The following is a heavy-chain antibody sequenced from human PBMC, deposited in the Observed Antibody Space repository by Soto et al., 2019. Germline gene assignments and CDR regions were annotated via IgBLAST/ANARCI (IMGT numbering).Heavy chain of an antibody. CDR3: ATLLQFWSGYYSNSGMDV. Sequence: ASVKVSCKASGGTFSSYAISWVRQAPGQGLEWMGGIIPIFGTANYAQKFQGRVTITADESTSTAYMELSSLRSEDTAVYYCATLLQFWSGYYSNSGMDVWGQGTTVTVSS. CDR1: GGTFSSYA. D-gene: IGHD3-3*01. J-gene: IGHJ6*02. CDR2: IIPIFGTA. V-gene: IGHV1-69*13.